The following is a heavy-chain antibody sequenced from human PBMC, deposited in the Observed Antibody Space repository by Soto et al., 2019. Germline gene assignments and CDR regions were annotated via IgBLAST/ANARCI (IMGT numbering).Heavy chain of an antibody. Sequence: GESLKISCAASGFTFSSYWMSWVRQAPGKGLEWVANIKQDGSEKYYVDSVKGRFTISRDNAKNSLYLQMNSLRAEDTAVYYCARAAGFVLMVYASSAFDIWGQGTMVTVSS. CDR1: GFTFSSYW. CDR2: IKQDGSEK. D-gene: IGHD2-8*01. J-gene: IGHJ3*02. CDR3: ARAAGFVLMVYASSAFDI. V-gene: IGHV3-7*01.